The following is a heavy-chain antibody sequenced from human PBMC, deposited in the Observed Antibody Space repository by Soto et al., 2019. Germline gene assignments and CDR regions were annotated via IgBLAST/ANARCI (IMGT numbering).Heavy chain of an antibody. J-gene: IGHJ6*02. Sequence: GESLKISCQGSGYSFASYWIGWVRQMPGKDLEWMGIIYPGDSDTRYSPSFQGQVTISADKSLRTAYLQWTSLEASDTALYYCARTRSFTLGFYYDGMDVWGQGTTVTVSS. CDR1: GYSFASYW. CDR2: IYPGDSDT. CDR3: ARTRSFTLGFYYDGMDV. D-gene: IGHD6-6*01. V-gene: IGHV5-51*01.